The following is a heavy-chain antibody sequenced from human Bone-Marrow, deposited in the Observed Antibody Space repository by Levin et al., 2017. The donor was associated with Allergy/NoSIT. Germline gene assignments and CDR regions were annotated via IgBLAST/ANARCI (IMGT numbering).Heavy chain of an antibody. Sequence: PGGSLRLSCAASGFTFSSYAMHWVRQAPGKGLEWVAVISYDGSNKYYADSVKGRFTISGDNSKNTLYLQMNSLRAEDTAVYYCATDIVVVPANRQVYYGMDVWGQGTTVTVSS. CDR2: ISYDGSNK. J-gene: IGHJ6*02. CDR1: GFTFSSYA. CDR3: ATDIVVVPANRQVYYGMDV. V-gene: IGHV3-30-3*01. D-gene: IGHD2-2*01.